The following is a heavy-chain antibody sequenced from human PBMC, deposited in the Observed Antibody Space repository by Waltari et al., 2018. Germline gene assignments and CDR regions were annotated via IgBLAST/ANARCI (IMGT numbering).Heavy chain of an antibody. V-gene: IGHV4-38-2*01. CDR1: GYSISSGYY. CDR2: IYHSGST. D-gene: IGHD3-10*01. Sequence: QVQLQESGPGLVKPSETLSLTCAVSGYSISSGYYWGWIRQPPGKGREWIGSIYHSGSTYYNPSLKSRVTISEDTSKNQFSLKLSSVTAADTAVYYCARGAPYYYGSGSGAENWFDPWGQGTLVTVSS. CDR3: ARGAPYYYGSGSGAENWFDP. J-gene: IGHJ5*02.